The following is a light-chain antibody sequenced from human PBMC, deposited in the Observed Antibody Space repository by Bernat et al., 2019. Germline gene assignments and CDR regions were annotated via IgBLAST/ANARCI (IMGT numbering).Light chain of an antibody. CDR3: QQYSNLLALT. J-gene: IGKJ4*01. CDR2: DAS. Sequence: DIQLTQSPSSLSASVGDRVTITCQASLDITTYLNWYQQKPGRAPNVLIYDASTLHTGVPSRFSGSGSGSIFSLTISSLQPEDVGTYYCQQYSNLLALTFGGGTKVEI. V-gene: IGKV1-33*01. CDR1: LDITTY.